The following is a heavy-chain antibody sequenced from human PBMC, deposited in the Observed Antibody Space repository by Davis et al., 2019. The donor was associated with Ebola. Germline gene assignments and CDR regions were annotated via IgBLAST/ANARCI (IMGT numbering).Heavy chain of an antibody. V-gene: IGHV3-7*01. CDR3: ARNPYYYDSSGYYEWLVDY. Sequence: GGSLRLSCAASGFTFSDYYMSWIRQAPVRGLEWVANIKQDGSEKQYVDSVRGRFTISRDNAKNSLYLQMNSLRAEDTAVYYCARNPYYYDSSGYYEWLVDYWGQGTLVTVSS. CDR2: IKQDGSEK. D-gene: IGHD3-22*01. CDR1: GFTFSDYY. J-gene: IGHJ4*02.